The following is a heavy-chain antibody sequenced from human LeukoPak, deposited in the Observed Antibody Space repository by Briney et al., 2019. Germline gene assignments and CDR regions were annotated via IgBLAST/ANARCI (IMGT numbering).Heavy chain of an antibody. V-gene: IGHV6-1*01. CDR2: TYYRSKWYN. Sequence: SQTLSLTCAISGDSVSSNSAAWNWIRQSPSRGVEWLGRTYYRSKWYNDYAVSVKSRITINPDTSKNQFSLQLNSVTAADTAVYYCARTYYGSGSRLPDYWGQGTLVTVSS. CDR1: GDSVSSNSAA. CDR3: ARTYYGSGSRLPDY. J-gene: IGHJ4*02. D-gene: IGHD3-10*01.